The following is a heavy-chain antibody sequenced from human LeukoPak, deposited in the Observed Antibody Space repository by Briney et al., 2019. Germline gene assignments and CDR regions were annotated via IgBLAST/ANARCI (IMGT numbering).Heavy chain of an antibody. CDR3: ARARGNNYGFFDY. CDR1: GFTFSTYS. CDR2: ISTSSSYI. Sequence: GGSLRLSCAASGFTFSTYSMNWVRQAPGKGLEWVSFISTSSSYIYYADSVKGRFTISRDNSKNSLYLQMNSLRAEDTAVYYCARARGNNYGFFDYWGQGILVTVSS. V-gene: IGHV3-21*01. J-gene: IGHJ4*02. D-gene: IGHD3/OR15-3a*01.